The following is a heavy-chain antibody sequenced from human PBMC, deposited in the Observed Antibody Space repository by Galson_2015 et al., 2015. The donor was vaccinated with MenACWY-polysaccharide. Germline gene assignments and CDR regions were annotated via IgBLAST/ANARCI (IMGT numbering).Heavy chain of an antibody. Sequence: LAWVAHIKQDGSEKNYVDSVEGRFTISRDNAKNSLYLQMNSLRAEDTAVYYCARGRITIGPWGQGTLVTVSS. J-gene: IGHJ5*02. V-gene: IGHV3-7*01. CDR3: ARGRITIGP. CDR2: IKQDGSEK. D-gene: IGHD3-3*01.